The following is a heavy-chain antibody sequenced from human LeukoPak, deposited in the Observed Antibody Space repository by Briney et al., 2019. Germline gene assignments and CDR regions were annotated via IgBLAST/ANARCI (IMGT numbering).Heavy chain of an antibody. V-gene: IGHV5-51*01. J-gene: IGHJ5*02. CDR1: GYSFTTYW. CDR2: IYPGDSDT. D-gene: IGHD6-6*01. CDR3: ARQGVAARGYYFDP. Sequence: GESLKISCKGSGYSFTTYWIGWVRQMPEKGLEWMGIIYPGDSDTRYSPSFQGQVSISADKSISTAYLQWSNLKASDTAKYYCARQGVAARGYYFDPWGQGTLVTVSS.